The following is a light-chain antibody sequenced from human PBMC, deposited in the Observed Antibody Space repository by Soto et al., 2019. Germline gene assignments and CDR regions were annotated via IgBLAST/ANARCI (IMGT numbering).Light chain of an antibody. V-gene: IGKV1-5*01. J-gene: IGKJ4*01. CDR2: DAS. CDR3: QQYNSYVT. Sequence: DIQMTQSPSTLSASVGDRVTITCRASQSISSWLAWYQQKPGKAPKLLIYDASSLESGVPSRFSGSGSGTDFTLTISSLQPDDFATYYCQQYNSYVTFGGGTKVEIK. CDR1: QSISSW.